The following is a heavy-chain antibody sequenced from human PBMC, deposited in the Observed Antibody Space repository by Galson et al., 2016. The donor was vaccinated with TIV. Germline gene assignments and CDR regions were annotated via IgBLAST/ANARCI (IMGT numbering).Heavy chain of an antibody. CDR2: ISAGGGRT. CDR1: GFTFSSFA. Sequence: SLRLSCAASGFTFSSFAVSWVRQAPGKGLEWVSGISAGGGRTDYADSVKGRFTISRDNPRNTLYLQMSSLRAEDTAVYFCAKMDSSGFDDVRRFDFWGQGTLATVSS. D-gene: IGHD3-22*01. V-gene: IGHV3-23*01. CDR3: AKMDSSGFDDVRRFDF. J-gene: IGHJ4*02.